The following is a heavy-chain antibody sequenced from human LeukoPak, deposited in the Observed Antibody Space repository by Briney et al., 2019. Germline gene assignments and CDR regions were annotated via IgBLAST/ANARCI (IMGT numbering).Heavy chain of an antibody. CDR1: GYSISSGYY. J-gene: IGHJ4*02. D-gene: IGHD3-10*02. Sequence: PSETLSLTCAVSGYSISSGYYWGWIRQPPGKGLERIWSIYYSGATFYNPSLKSRVTISVGTSKNQCSLKLSSVTAADTAVYYCAGLCDGRTFDSWGQGTLVTVSS. V-gene: IGHV4-38-2*01. CDR3: AGLCDGRTFDS. CDR2: IYYSGAT.